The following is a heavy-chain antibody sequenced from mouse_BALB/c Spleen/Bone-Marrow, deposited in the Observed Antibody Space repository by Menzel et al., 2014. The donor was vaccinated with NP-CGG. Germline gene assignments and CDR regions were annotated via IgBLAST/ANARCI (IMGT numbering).Heavy chain of an antibody. CDR1: GYNFTSYW. V-gene: IGHV1-55*01. CDR3: ASGVYYAMDY. J-gene: IGHJ4*01. CDR2: IYPVSAST. Sequence: QVQLQQSGAERMKPGTSVTLSCKASGYNFTSYWVNWVKLRPGQGLEWIGDIYPVSASTNYNEKFRSKATLTVDTSSSTAYMQLSNLASDDSALYYCASGVYYAMDYWGQGTSVTVSS.